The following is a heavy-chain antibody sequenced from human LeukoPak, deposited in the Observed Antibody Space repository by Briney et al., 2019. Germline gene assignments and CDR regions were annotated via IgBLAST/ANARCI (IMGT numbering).Heavy chain of an antibody. Sequence: PSETLSLTCTVSGDSISSYYWSWIRQPPGKGLEWIGYMYYSGSPNYNPSLKSRVTMSVDTSKNQFSLKLHSVTAADTAMYYCARSRRGYSYGSPGPFDYWGQGTLVTVSS. V-gene: IGHV4-59*01. CDR1: GDSISSYY. D-gene: IGHD5-18*01. CDR2: MYYSGSP. CDR3: ARSRRGYSYGSPGPFDY. J-gene: IGHJ4*02.